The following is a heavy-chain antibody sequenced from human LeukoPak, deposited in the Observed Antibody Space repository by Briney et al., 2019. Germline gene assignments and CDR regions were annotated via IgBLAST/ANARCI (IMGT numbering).Heavy chain of an antibody. J-gene: IGHJ5*02. V-gene: IGHV4-31*03. CDR3: ARVAAVAAAGMGWFDP. CDR1: GGSISSGGYC. CDR2: IYYSGST. Sequence: SETLSLTCTVSGGSISSGGYCWSWIRQHPGKGLEWIGYIYYSGSTYYNPSLKSRVTISVDTSKNQFSLKLSSVTAADTAVYYCARVAAVAAAGMGWFDPWGQGTLVTVSS. D-gene: IGHD6-13*01.